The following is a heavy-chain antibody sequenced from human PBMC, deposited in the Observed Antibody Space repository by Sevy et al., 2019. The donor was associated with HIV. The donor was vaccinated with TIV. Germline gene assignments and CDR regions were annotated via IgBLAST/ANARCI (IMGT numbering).Heavy chain of an antibody. CDR2: IYTSGST. J-gene: IGHJ4*02. V-gene: IGHV4-4*07. CDR3: ARDLPGSSGWPRGEEGYFDY. Sequence: SETLSLTCTVSGGSISSYYWSWIRQPAGKGLEWIGRIYTSGSTNYNPSLKSRVTMSVDTSKNQFSLKLSSVTAADTAVHYCARDLPGSSGWPRGEEGYFDYWGQGTLVTVSS. D-gene: IGHD6-19*01. CDR1: GGSISSYY.